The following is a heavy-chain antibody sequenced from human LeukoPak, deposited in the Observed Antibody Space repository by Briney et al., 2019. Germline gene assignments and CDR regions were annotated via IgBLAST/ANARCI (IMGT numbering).Heavy chain of an antibody. CDR1: GGSISSYY. Sequence: SETLSLTCTVSGGSISSYYWSWIRQPAGKGLEWIGRIYTSGSTNYNPSLKSRVTMSVDTSKNQFSLKLSSVTAADTAVYYCARDRRGYCSSTSCSTDDWYFDLWGRGTLVTLSS. CDR2: IYTSGST. CDR3: ARDRRGYCSSTSCSTDDWYFDL. D-gene: IGHD2-2*01. V-gene: IGHV4-4*07. J-gene: IGHJ2*01.